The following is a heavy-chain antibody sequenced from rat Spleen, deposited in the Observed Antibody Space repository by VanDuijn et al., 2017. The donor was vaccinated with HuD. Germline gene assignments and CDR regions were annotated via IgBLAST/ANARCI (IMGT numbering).Heavy chain of an antibody. CDR3: TRYYEGYVMDV. J-gene: IGHJ4*01. CDR1: GFTFSDYN. CDR2: ISYDGSST. D-gene: IGHD1-12*01. Sequence: EVQLVESGGGLVQPGRSLKLSCAASGFTFSDYNMAWVRQAPKKGLEWVATISYDGSSTYYRDSVKGRFTISRDNAKSTLYLQMNNLRSEDTAIYYCTRYYEGYVMDVWGQGASVTVSS. V-gene: IGHV5-7*01.